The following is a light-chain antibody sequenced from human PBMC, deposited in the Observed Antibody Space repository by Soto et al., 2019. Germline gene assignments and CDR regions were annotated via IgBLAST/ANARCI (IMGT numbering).Light chain of an antibody. CDR2: GNS. Sequence: VLTQPPSVSCAPGQMVTISCTGSSSNIGAGYDVHWYQQLPGTAPKLLIHGNSNRPSGVPDRFAGSKSGTPASLAITGIQAEVEADYYCQSYDSSLSGHYVFGTGTKVTVL. CDR1: SSNIGAGYD. J-gene: IGLJ1*01. V-gene: IGLV1-40*01. CDR3: QSYDSSLSGHYV.